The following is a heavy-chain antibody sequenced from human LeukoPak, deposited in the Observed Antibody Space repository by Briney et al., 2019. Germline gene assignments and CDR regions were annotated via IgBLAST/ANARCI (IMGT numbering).Heavy chain of an antibody. D-gene: IGHD4-11*01. J-gene: IGHJ6*02. V-gene: IGHV1-18*01. CDR3: ARDPRTTIDYYYYGMDV. Sequence: ASVKVSCKASVYTFTSYGISWVRQAPGQGLEWMGWISAYNGNTDYAQKLQGRVTMTTDTSTSTAYMELRSLRSDDTAVYYCARDPRTTIDYYYYGMDVWGQGTTVTVSS. CDR2: ISAYNGNT. CDR1: VYTFTSYG.